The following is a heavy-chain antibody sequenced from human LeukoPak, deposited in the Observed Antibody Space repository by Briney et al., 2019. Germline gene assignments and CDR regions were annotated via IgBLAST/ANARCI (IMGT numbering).Heavy chain of an antibody. J-gene: IGHJ6*02. CDR2: IYPGDSDT. D-gene: IGHD6-6*01. CDR1: GYSFTSYW. V-gene: IGHV5-51*01. Sequence: GESLKISCKGSGYSFTSYWIGWVRQMPGKGLEWMGIIYPGDSDTRYSPSFQGQVTISADKSISTAYLQWSSLKASDTATYYCARHGVGGSSPYYYYYYGMDVWGQGTTVTVSS. CDR3: ARHGVGGSSPYYYYYYGMDV.